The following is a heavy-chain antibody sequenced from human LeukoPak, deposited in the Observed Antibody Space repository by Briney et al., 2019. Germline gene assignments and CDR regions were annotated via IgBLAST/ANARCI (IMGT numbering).Heavy chain of an antibody. CDR1: GGSISSFY. Sequence: SETLSLTCTVSGGSISSFYWSWIRQPPGKGLEWIGYIYYSGNTSYNSSLKSRVTISVDTSKNQFSLKLNSVTAADTAMYYCARDAYPKNYYDSSGYLPYYFDSWGQGTLVTVAS. CDR2: IYYSGNT. V-gene: IGHV4-59*01. J-gene: IGHJ4*02. CDR3: ARDAYPKNYYDSSGYLPYYFDS. D-gene: IGHD3-22*01.